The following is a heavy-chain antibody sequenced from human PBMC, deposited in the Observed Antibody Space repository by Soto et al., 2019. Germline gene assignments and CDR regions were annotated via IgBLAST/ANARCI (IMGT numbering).Heavy chain of an antibody. V-gene: IGHV4-4*02. J-gene: IGHJ4*02. Sequence: SETLSLTCEVVGDSISSSHGRHWVRQPPGKGLEWIGEIYHNGNTNYNPSLKSRVTISVDKSKNQVSLRLSSVTAADTAVYYCAGDRVAVSGTELHYWGQGILVTVPS. D-gene: IGHD6-19*01. CDR1: GDSISSSHG. CDR3: AGDRVAVSGTELHY. CDR2: IYHNGNT.